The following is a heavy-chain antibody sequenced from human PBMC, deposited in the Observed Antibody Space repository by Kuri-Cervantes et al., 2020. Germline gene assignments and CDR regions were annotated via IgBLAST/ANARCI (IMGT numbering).Heavy chain of an antibody. Sequence: GGSLRLSCAVSGFTFSDYFMSWIRQAPGKGLKWISYISSSGSTIHIADSVRGRFIISRDNAKNSLYLQMNSLRAEDTAVYYCARDGRQLGGAFDIWGQGTMVTVSS. CDR1: GFTFSDYF. D-gene: IGHD1-1*01. J-gene: IGHJ3*02. CDR3: ARDGRQLGGAFDI. V-gene: IGHV3-11*04. CDR2: ISSSGSTI.